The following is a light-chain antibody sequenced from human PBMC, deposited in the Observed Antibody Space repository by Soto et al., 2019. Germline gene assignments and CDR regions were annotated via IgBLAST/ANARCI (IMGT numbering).Light chain of an antibody. CDR2: GAS. V-gene: IGKV3-20*01. Sequence: EIVLTQSPGTLSLSPGERATLSCRASQPVIHNYLAWHQQKPGQTPRLLVYGASNRATGIPDRFSGSGSGTDFTLTISRLEPEDFAVYYCQQHGSSPITFGQGTRLEI. CDR3: QQHGSSPIT. J-gene: IGKJ5*01. CDR1: QPVIHNY.